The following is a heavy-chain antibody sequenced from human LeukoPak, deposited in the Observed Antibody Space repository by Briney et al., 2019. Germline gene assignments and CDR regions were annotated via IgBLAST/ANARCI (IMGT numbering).Heavy chain of an antibody. CDR1: EFTFA. V-gene: IGHV3-23*01. Sequence: GGSLRLSCVVSEFTFAVSWVRQAPGKGLEWVSTVNGRGGDSFHADSVKGRFTISRDTSSNTLYLHMSSLRAADTAMYYCVKMKGPERRHCFDYWSQGTQLIVSS. CDR2: VNGRGGDS. D-gene: IGHD1-1*01. CDR3: VKMKGPERRHCFDY. J-gene: IGHJ4*02.